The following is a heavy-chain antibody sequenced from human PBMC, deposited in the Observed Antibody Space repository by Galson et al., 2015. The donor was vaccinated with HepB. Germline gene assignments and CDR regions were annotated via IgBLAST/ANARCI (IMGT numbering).Heavy chain of an antibody. V-gene: IGHV1-2*06. J-gene: IGHJ3*02. CDR2: INPNSGGT. CDR3: ATGWGAGAFEI. Sequence: SVKVSCKASGYTFIRYYINWVRQAPGQGLEWMGRINPNSGGTNFAQNFQGRVTLTRDTSITTAYMELSSLTSDDTAVYYCATGWGAGAFEIWGQGTMVTVSS. CDR1: GYTFIRYY. D-gene: IGHD3-16*01.